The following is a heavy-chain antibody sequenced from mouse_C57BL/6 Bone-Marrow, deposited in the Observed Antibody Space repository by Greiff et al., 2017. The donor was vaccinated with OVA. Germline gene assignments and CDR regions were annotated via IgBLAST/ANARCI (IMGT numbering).Heavy chain of an antibody. CDR2: ISDGGSYT. CDR1: GFTFSSYA. CDR3: ARDPLYSNAYAMDY. D-gene: IGHD2-5*01. J-gene: IGHJ4*01. V-gene: IGHV5-4*01. Sequence: EVQLVESGGGLVKPGGSLKLSCAASGFTFSSYAMSWVRQTPDKRLEWVATISDGGSYTYYPDHVKGRFTISRDNAKNTLSLQMSPLKSEDAAMYDCARDPLYSNAYAMDYWGQGTSVTVSA.